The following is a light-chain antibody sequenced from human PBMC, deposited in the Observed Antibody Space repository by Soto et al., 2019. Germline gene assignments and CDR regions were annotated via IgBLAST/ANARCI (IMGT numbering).Light chain of an antibody. CDR3: QQSYRTPT. V-gene: IGKV3-15*01. Sequence: EMVMTQSPATLSVSPGERATLSCRASQSVSSNLGWYQQKPGQAPRLLIYGASTWASGIPARFSGSGSGTDYTLTISSLQPEDFATYYCQQSYRTPTFGQGTRLEIK. CDR2: GAS. CDR1: QSVSSN. J-gene: IGKJ5*01.